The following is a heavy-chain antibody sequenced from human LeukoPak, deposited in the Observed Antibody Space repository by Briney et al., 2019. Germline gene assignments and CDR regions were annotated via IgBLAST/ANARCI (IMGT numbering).Heavy chain of an antibody. V-gene: IGHV3-49*04. D-gene: IGHD3-22*01. J-gene: IGHJ3*02. CDR1: GFTFGDYA. CDR3: TRDFAPYYDSSGSQAFDI. Sequence: GGSLRLSCTASGFTFGDYAMSWVRQAPGKGLEWVGFIRSKAYGGTTEYAASVKGRFTISRDDSKSIAYLQMNSLKTEDTAVYYCTRDFAPYYDSSGSQAFDIWGQGTMVTVSS. CDR2: IRSKAYGGTT.